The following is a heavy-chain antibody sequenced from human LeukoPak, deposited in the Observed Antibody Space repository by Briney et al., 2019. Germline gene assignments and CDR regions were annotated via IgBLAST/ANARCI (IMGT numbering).Heavy chain of an antibody. CDR2: INHSGST. J-gene: IGHJ5*02. D-gene: IGHD3-16*01. V-gene: IGHV4-34*01. Sequence: SETLSLTCAVYGGSFRGYYWSWIRQPPGKRLEWFGEINHSGSTNYNPSLKSRVTISVDTSKNQFSLKLSSVTAADTAVYYRASAGGLTNWFDPWGQGTLVTVSS. CDR1: GGSFRGYY. CDR3: ASAGGLTNWFDP.